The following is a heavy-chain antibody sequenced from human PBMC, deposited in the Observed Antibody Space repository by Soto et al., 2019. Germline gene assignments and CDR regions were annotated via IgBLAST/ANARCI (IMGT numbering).Heavy chain of an antibody. V-gene: IGHV4-39*07. CDR2: IYHSGST. CDR1: GGSISSSSYY. CDR3: ARGSTVTAYYYYYGMDV. Sequence: SETLSLTCTVSGGSISSSSYYWGWIRQPPGKGLEWIGEIYHSGSTNYNPSLKSRVTISVDKSKNQFSLKLSSVTAADTAVYYCARGSTVTAYYYYYGMDVWGQGTTVTVSS. J-gene: IGHJ6*02. D-gene: IGHD4-17*01.